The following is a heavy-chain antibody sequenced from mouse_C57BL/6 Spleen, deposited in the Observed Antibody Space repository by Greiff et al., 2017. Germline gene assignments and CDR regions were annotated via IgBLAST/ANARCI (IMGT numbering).Heavy chain of an antibody. CDR2: IYPGSGNT. Sequence: QVQLQQSGAELVRPGASVKLSCKASGYTFTDYYINWVKQRPGQGLEWIARIYPGSGNTYYNEKFKGKATLTAEKSSSTAYMQLSSLTSEDSAVYFCAFGGEDYWGQGTSVTVSS. J-gene: IGHJ4*01. D-gene: IGHD2-13*01. CDR1: GYTFTDYY. V-gene: IGHV1-76*01. CDR3: AFGGEDY.